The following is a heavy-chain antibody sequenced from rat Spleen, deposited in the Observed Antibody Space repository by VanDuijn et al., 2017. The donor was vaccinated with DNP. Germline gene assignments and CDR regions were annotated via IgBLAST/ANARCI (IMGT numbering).Heavy chain of an antibody. D-gene: IGHD4-3*01. CDR1: GFTFSDYG. CDR2: IGSAAYAP. CDR3: IRWNSGHFDY. V-gene: IGHV5-22*01. J-gene: IGHJ2*01. Sequence: EVQLVESGGGLVQPGRSLKLSCAGSGFTFSDYGMAWVRQAPAKGLEWVAYIGSAAYAPYYGDSVKGRFAISRDNAKSTLYLQMNSLRSEDMATYYCIRWNSGHFDYWGQGVMVTVSS.